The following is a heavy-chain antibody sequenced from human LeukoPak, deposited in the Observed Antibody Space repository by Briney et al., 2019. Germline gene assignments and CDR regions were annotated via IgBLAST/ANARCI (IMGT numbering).Heavy chain of an antibody. D-gene: IGHD3-22*01. Sequence: GGSLRLSCAASGFTFSSYAMSWVRQAPGKGLEWVSAISGSGGSTYCADSVKGRFTISRDNSKNTLYLQMNSLRAEDTAVYYCAKEINYYDSSGSDAFDIWGQGTMVTVSS. J-gene: IGHJ3*02. CDR1: GFTFSSYA. V-gene: IGHV3-23*01. CDR2: ISGSGGST. CDR3: AKEINYYDSSGSDAFDI.